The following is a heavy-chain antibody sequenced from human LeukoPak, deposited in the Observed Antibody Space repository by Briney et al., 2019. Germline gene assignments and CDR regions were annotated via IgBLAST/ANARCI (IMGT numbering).Heavy chain of an antibody. V-gene: IGHV4-38-2*02. CDR3: ARVRYDSSGYYPTGWFDP. J-gene: IGHJ5*02. CDR2: IYHSGST. D-gene: IGHD3-22*01. CDR1: GYSISSGYY. Sequence: SETLSLTCTVSGYSISSGYYWDWIRQPPGKGLEWIGSIYHSGSTYYNPSLKSRVTISVDTSKNQFSLKLSSVTAADTAVYYCARVRYDSSGYYPTGWFDPWGQGTLVTVSS.